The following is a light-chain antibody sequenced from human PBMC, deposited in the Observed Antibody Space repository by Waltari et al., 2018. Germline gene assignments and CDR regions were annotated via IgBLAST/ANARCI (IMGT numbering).Light chain of an antibody. J-gene: IGKJ4*01. CDR2: GVS. CDR1: QSVTNNY. Sequence: NVLTQSPGTLSLSPGERATLSCRASQSVTNNYLAWYQQQPGQAPRPLIYGVSSRATGIPDRFSGSGSGTDFPLTIGRLGPEDSAVYFCHLYGSARTFGGGTRVEIK. V-gene: IGKV3-20*01. CDR3: HLYGSART.